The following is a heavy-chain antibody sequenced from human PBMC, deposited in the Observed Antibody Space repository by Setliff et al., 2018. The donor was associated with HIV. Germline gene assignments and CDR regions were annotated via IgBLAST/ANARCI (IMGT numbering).Heavy chain of an antibody. CDR2: ISYSGST. J-gene: IGHJ5*02. CDR3: AREVLPVIGGRGWFDP. Sequence: KPSETLSLTCTVSDGSISNDAYYWCWIRQRPGKGLEWIGCISYSGSTYHNPSLKRRLTLLLYTSKNQFSLNLSSVTAADTAMYYCAREVLPVIGGRGWFDPWGQGALVTVS. CDR1: DGSISNDAYY. V-gene: IGHV4-31*03. D-gene: IGHD1-26*01.